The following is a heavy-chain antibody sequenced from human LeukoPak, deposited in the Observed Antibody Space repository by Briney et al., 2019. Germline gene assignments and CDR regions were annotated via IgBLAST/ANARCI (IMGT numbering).Heavy chain of an antibody. D-gene: IGHD2-2*01. CDR3: ARDLIVVVPAAIHPRKYYYYYYGMDV. Sequence: GGSLRLSCAASGFTFSSYWMSWVRQAPGKGLEWVANIKQDGSEKYYVDSVEGRFTISRDNAKNSLYLQMNSLRAEDTAVYYCARDLIVVVPAAIHPRKYYYYYYGMDVWGQGTTVTVSS. V-gene: IGHV3-7*03. CDR1: GFTFSSYW. J-gene: IGHJ6*02. CDR2: IKQDGSEK.